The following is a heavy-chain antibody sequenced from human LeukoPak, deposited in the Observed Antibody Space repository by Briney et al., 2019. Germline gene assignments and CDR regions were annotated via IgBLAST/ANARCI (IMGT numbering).Heavy chain of an antibody. Sequence: GRSLRLSCAASGFTFSSYGMHWVRQAPGKGLEWVAVIWYDGSNKYYADSVKGRFTISRDNSKNTLYPQMNSLRAEDTAVYYCARDERIFGSYGMDVRGQGTTVTVSS. CDR1: GFTFSSYG. J-gene: IGHJ6*02. CDR3: ARDERIFGSYGMDV. V-gene: IGHV3-33*01. CDR2: IWYDGSNK. D-gene: IGHD3-3*01.